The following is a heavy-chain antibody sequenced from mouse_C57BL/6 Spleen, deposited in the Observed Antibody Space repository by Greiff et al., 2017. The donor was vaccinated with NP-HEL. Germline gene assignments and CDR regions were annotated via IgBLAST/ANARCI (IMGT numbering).Heavy chain of an antibody. J-gene: IGHJ2*01. Sequence: VQLQQSGPELVKPGASVKISCKASGYSFTGYYMHWVKQSSEKSLEWIGEINPSTGGTSYNQKFKGKATLTVDKSSSTAYMQLKSLTSEDSAVYYCATNWDYFDYWGQGTTLTVSS. CDR3: ATNWDYFDY. V-gene: IGHV1-43*01. CDR1: GYSFTGYY. CDR2: INPSTGGT. D-gene: IGHD4-1*01.